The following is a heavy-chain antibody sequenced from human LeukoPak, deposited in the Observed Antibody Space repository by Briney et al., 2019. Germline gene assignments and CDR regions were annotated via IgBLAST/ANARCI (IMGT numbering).Heavy chain of an antibody. D-gene: IGHD2-15*01. CDR1: GDSVSSNSAA. Sequence: SQTLSLTCGISGDSVSSNSAAWNWIRQSPSRGLEWLGRTYYRSKWYNDYAVSVKSRITINPDTSKNQFSLQLNSVTPEDTAVYYCARSGGYCSGDSCPNFFDYWGQGTLVTVSS. CDR2: TYYRSKWYN. CDR3: ARSGGYCSGDSCPNFFDY. V-gene: IGHV6-1*01. J-gene: IGHJ4*02.